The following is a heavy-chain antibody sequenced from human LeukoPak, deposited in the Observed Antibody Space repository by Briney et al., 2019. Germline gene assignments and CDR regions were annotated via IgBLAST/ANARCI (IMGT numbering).Heavy chain of an antibody. D-gene: IGHD3-10*01. Sequence: TSQTLSLTCTVSADSISSSGHYWTWIRQHPGKGPETIGFIHFSGSTNHNPSLKSRVAISVDASKNQFSLRLSSVTSADTAVYYCARGGNRFGGFYFDYWGQGILVTVSS. CDR3: ARGGNRFGGFYFDY. J-gene: IGHJ4*02. CDR1: ADSISSSGHY. V-gene: IGHV4-31*03. CDR2: IHFSGST.